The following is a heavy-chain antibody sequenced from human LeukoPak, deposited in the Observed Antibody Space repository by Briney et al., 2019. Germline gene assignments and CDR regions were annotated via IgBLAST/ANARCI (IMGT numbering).Heavy chain of an antibody. CDR3: ARGRRKTVAGIRYYFDY. D-gene: IGHD6-19*01. CDR2: MNPNSGNT. CDR1: GYTFTSYD. J-gene: IGHJ4*02. Sequence: GASVKVSCKASGYTFTSYDINWVRQATGQGLEWMGWMNPNSGNTGYAQKFQGRVTMTRNTSISTAYMELSSLRSEDTAAYYCARGRRKTVAGIRYYFDYWGQGTLVTVSS. V-gene: IGHV1-8*01.